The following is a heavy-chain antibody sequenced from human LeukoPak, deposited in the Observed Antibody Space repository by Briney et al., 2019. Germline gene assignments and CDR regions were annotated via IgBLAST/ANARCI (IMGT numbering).Heavy chain of an antibody. CDR2: ISTSSL. Sequence: PGGSLRLSCAASGFTFSSYSMNWVRQAPGKGLEWVSSISTSSLYYADSVKGRFAVSRNNARNSLYLQVNSLRAEDTAVYYCARGPSGYHNTGGQGTLVTVSS. CDR1: GFTFSSYS. CDR3: ARGPSGYHNT. V-gene: IGHV3-21*01. J-gene: IGHJ4*02. D-gene: IGHD5-12*01.